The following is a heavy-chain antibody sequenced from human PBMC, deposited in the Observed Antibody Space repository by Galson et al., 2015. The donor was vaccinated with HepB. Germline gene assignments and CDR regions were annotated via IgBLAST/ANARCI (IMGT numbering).Heavy chain of an antibody. Sequence: SVKVSCKASGGTFSSYAISWVRQAPGQGLEWMGGIIPIFGTANYAQKFQGRVTITADESTSTAYMELSSLRSEDTAVYYCARTSVRSYSGYYDAFDIWGQGTMVTVSS. D-gene: IGHD5-12*01. V-gene: IGHV1-69*13. CDR2: IIPIFGTA. J-gene: IGHJ3*02. CDR1: GGTFSSYA. CDR3: ARTSVRSYSGYYDAFDI.